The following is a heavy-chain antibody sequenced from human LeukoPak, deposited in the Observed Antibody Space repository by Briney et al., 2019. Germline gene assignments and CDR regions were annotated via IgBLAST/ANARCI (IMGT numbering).Heavy chain of an antibody. Sequence: SETLSLTCTVSGGSVGSGSYYWSWIRQPPGKGLEWIGYIYYSGSTNYNPSLKSRVTISVDTSKNQFSLKLSSVTAADTAVYYCAREFAVYCSGGSCYYFDYWGQGTLVTVSS. CDR1: GGSVGSGSYY. J-gene: IGHJ4*02. D-gene: IGHD2-15*01. V-gene: IGHV4-61*01. CDR3: AREFAVYCSGGSCYYFDY. CDR2: IYYSGST.